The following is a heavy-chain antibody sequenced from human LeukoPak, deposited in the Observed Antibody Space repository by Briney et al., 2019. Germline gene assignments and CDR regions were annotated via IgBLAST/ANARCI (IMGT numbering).Heavy chain of an antibody. CDR2: IKQDGSEK. Sequence: HPGGSLRLSCAASGFPFTTCWMSWVRQAPGKRLEWVANIKQDGSEKYYVDSVKGRFTISRDNAKNSLYLQMNSLRAEDTAVYYCARQESCYHGGSFDHWGQGTLVTVSS. J-gene: IGHJ4*02. CDR3: ARQESCYHGGSFDH. V-gene: IGHV3-7*01. CDR1: GFPFTTCW. D-gene: IGHD3-10*01.